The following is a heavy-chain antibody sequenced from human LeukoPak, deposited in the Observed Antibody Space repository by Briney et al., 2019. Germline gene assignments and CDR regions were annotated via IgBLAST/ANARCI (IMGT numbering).Heavy chain of an antibody. V-gene: IGHV3-23*01. CDR3: ANSVTASYYYGMDV. Sequence: GGSLRLSCAASGFTFSSYAMTWVRQAPGKGLEWVSDISGGGGSTYYADSVKGRFTISRDNSKNTLYLQMNSLRAEDTAVYYCANSVTASYYYGMDVWGQGTTVTVPS. CDR2: ISGGGGST. D-gene: IGHD2-21*02. J-gene: IGHJ6*02. CDR1: GFTFSSYA.